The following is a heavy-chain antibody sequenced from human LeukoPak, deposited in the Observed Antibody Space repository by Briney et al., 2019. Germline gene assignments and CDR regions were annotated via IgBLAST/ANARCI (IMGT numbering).Heavy chain of an antibody. J-gene: IGHJ4*02. Sequence: GGSLRLSCAASGFTFSSYAMSWVRQAPGKGPEWVSVICGSGGDTYYADSVKGRFTISRDNSKNALYLQMNSLRAEDTAVYYCAKGGGVSCYSVNDYRGQGTLVTVSS. D-gene: IGHD2-15*01. CDR3: AKGGGVSCYSVNDY. CDR1: GFTFSSYA. CDR2: ICGSGGDT. V-gene: IGHV3-23*01.